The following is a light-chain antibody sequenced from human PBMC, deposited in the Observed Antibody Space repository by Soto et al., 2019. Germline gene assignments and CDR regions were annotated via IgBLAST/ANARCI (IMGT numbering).Light chain of an antibody. CDR2: DNN. V-gene: IGLV1-51*01. CDR3: GTWANSLHSWV. J-gene: IGLJ3*02. CDR1: SPNIGKNY. Sequence: QSVLTQPPSVSAAPGQRVTISCSGSSPNIGKNYVSWYQQFPGTAPKLLIYDNNCRPSWIPDRFSGSKSGTSTTLGITGLQTGDEAEYYCGTWANSLHSWVFGRGTKVTVL.